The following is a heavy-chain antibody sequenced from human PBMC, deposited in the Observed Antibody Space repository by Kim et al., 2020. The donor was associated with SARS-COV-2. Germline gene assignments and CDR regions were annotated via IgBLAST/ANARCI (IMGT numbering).Heavy chain of an antibody. V-gene: IGHV3-49*03. D-gene: IGHD5-18*01. Sequence: GGSLRLSCTSSGFTFGDFAMSWFRQAPGKGLEWVAFIRSKAYGGTTEYAASVKGRFTISRDDSKSIAYLQMNSLRTEDTALYYCTKYTSYYFDYWGQGALVTVSS. CDR3: TKYTSYYFDY. CDR2: IRSKAYGGTT. J-gene: IGHJ4*02. CDR1: GFTFGDFA.